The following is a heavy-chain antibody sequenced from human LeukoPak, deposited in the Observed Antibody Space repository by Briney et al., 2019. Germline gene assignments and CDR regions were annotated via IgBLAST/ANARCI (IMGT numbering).Heavy chain of an antibody. CDR1: GYTLTELS. V-gene: IGHV1-24*01. J-gene: IGHJ6*02. CDR2: FDPEDGET. Sequence: GASVKVSCKVSGYTLTELSMHWVRQAPGKGLEGMGGFDPEDGETIYAQKFQGRVTMTEDTSTDTAYMELSSLRSEDTAVYYCATVLFPAAMVNYYYGMDVWGQGTTVTVSS. CDR3: ATVLFPAAMVNYYYGMDV. D-gene: IGHD2-2*01.